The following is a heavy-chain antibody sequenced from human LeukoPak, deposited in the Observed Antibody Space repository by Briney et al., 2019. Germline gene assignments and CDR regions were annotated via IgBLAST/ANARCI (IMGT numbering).Heavy chain of an antibody. Sequence: SETLSLTCAVYGGSFSGYYWSWIRQPPGKGLEWIGEINHSGSTNYNPSLKSRVTISVDTPKNQFSLKLSSETAADTAVYYCARSVPGYGMDVWGQGTTVTVSS. J-gene: IGHJ6*02. V-gene: IGHV4-34*01. D-gene: IGHD2-2*01. CDR3: ARSVPGYGMDV. CDR2: INHSGST. CDR1: GGSFSGYY.